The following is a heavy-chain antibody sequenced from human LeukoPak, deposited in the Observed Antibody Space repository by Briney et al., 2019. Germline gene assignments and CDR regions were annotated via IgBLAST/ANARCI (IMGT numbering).Heavy chain of an antibody. V-gene: IGHV3-30*18. CDR2: ISYDGSNK. Sequence: PGRSLRLSCAASGLTFSSYGMHWVRQAPGKGLEWVAVISYDGSNKYYADSVKGRFTISRDNSKNTLYLQMNSLRAEDTAVYYCAKDTGSSGWADFDYWGQGTLVIVSS. CDR3: AKDTGSSGWADFDY. D-gene: IGHD6-19*01. CDR1: GLTFSSYG. J-gene: IGHJ4*02.